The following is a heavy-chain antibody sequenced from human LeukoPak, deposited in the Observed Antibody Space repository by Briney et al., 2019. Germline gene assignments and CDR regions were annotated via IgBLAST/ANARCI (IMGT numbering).Heavy chain of an antibody. V-gene: IGHV3-21*01. D-gene: IGHD6-13*01. CDR2: ISSSSHYI. J-gene: IGHJ6*02. Sequence: GGSLRLACAASGFTFSDYSMNWVRQAPGKGLEWVSSISSSSHYIYYADSLKGRFTISRDNSKNTLYLQMNSLRAEDTAVYYCAKGLAAARILYYYGMDVWGQGTTVTVSS. CDR1: GFTFSDYS. CDR3: AKGLAAARILYYYGMDV.